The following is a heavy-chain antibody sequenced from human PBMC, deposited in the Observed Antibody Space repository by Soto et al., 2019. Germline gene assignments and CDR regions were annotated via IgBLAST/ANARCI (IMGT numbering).Heavy chain of an antibody. CDR3: ARDLGGYVHLWDKSNY. V-gene: IGHV3-30*04. CDR2: ISFDGSEK. J-gene: IGHJ4*02. CDR1: GFRFSGFA. D-gene: IGHD5-12*01. Sequence: QVQLVESGGGVVQPGASLRLSCVASGFRFSGFAMHWDRQAPGKGLEWVAVISFDGSEKFYVDSVKGRFSISRDDFHSTVFLQMDSLRPEDTGVYYCARDLGGYVHLWDKSNYWGQGTLLNVSS.